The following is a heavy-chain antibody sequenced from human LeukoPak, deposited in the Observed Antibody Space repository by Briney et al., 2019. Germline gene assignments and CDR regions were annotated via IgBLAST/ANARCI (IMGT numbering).Heavy chain of an antibody. V-gene: IGHV4-38-2*02. CDR1: GYSISSGYY. CDR3: ARELPEGVPYFDY. CDR2: IYHSGST. J-gene: IGHJ4*02. D-gene: IGHD3-10*01. Sequence: PSETLSLTCAVSGYSISSGYYWGWIRQPPGKGLEWIGSIYHSGSTYYNPSLRSRVTISVDTSKNRFSRKLSSVTAADTAVYYCARELPEGVPYFDYWGQGTLVTVAS.